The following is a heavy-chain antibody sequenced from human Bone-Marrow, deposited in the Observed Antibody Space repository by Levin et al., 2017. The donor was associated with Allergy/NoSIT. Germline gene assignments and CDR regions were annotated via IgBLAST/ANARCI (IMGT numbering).Heavy chain of an antibody. CDR2: ISSSGSTI. CDR3: ARGIYGGFD. V-gene: IGHV3-48*02. J-gene: IGHJ4*02. Sequence: PSETLSLTCAASGFTFSSYSMHWVRQAPGKGLEWVSYISSSGSTIYYADSVKGRFTISRDNAKNSLYLQMNSLRDEDTAVYYCARGIYGGFDWGQGTLVTVSS. CDR1: GFTFSSYS. D-gene: IGHD4-23*01.